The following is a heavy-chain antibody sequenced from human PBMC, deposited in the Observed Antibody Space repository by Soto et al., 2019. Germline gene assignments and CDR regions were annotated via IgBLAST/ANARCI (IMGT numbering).Heavy chain of an antibody. D-gene: IGHD5-18*01. Sequence: AGGSLRLSCAASGFTFSSYAMSWVRQAPGKGLEWVSAISGSGGSTYYADSVKGRFTISRDNSKNTLYLQMNSLRAEDTAVYYCAKDTAMALSLDVWGQGTTVTVSS. V-gene: IGHV3-23*01. CDR3: AKDTAMALSLDV. CDR2: ISGSGGST. CDR1: GFTFSSYA. J-gene: IGHJ6*02.